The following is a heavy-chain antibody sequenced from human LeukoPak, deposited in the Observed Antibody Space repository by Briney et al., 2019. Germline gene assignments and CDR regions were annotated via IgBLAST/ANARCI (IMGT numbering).Heavy chain of an antibody. J-gene: IGHJ4*02. CDR1: GYTFTSYY. V-gene: IGHV1-46*01. CDR3: ASHSSSGWYY. Sequence: GASVKVSCKASGYTFTSYYMDWVRQAPGQGLEWIGMINPSDGSTNYAQKLQGRVTMTTDTSTSTAYMELRSLRSGDTAVYYCASHSSSGWYYWGQGTLVTVSS. D-gene: IGHD6-19*01. CDR2: INPSDGST.